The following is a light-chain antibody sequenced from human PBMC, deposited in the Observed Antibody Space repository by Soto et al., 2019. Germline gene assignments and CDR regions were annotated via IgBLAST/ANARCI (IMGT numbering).Light chain of an antibody. Sequence: EIVLTQSTGTLSLSPGDGATLSCRASQSVSGNSLAWYQEKPGQAPRLLIYGASTRATGIPDKFSGSGSGIDFTLSISRLEHEDFAVYYCQQYGSPPYTFGQGTKLEIK. CDR1: QSVSGNS. CDR2: GAS. J-gene: IGKJ2*01. V-gene: IGKV3-20*01. CDR3: QQYGSPPYT.